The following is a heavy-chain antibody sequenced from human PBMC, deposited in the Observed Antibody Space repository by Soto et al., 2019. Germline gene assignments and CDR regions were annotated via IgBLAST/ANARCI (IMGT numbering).Heavy chain of an antibody. CDR1: GGSISSYY. Sequence: NPSETLSLTCTVSGGSISSYYWSWIRQPPGKGLEWIGYIYYSGSTNYNPFLKSRVTISVDTSKNQFSLKLSSVTAADTAVYYCASTYCSSTSCYVSLDYWGQGTLVTVSS. J-gene: IGHJ4*02. CDR2: IYYSGST. CDR3: ASTYCSSTSCYVSLDY. V-gene: IGHV4-59*01. D-gene: IGHD2-2*01.